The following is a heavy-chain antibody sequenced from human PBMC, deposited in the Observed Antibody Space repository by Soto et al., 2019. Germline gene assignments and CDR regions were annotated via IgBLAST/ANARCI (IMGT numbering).Heavy chain of an antibody. CDR1: GFTFSNAW. CDR3: PTDGKYCSGGSCYSQLWN. J-gene: IGHJ4*02. CDR2: IKSTTDGGTT. D-gene: IGHD2-15*01. V-gene: IGHV3-15*01. Sequence: EVQLVESGGGLVKPGGSLRLSCAASGFTFSNAWMSWVRQAPGKGLEWVGRIKSTTDGGTTDYAAPVKGRFTISRDDSKNTLYLQMNSLKTEDTAVYYWPTDGKYCSGGSCYSQLWNWGQGTLVTVSS.